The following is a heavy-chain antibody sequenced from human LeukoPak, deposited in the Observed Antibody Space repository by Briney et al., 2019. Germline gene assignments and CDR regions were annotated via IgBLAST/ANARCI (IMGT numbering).Heavy chain of an antibody. CDR2: INTDGSST. V-gene: IGHV3-74*01. CDR1: GFTFSSYW. CDR3: ARGSIAAAGSFMRYYYGMDV. Sequence: GGSLRLSCAASGFTFSSYWMHWVRQAPGKGLVWVSRINTDGSSTSYADSVKGRFTISRDNAKNTLYLQMNSLRAEDTAVYYCARGSIAAAGSFMRYYYGMDVWGQGTTVTVSS. D-gene: IGHD6-13*01. J-gene: IGHJ6*02.